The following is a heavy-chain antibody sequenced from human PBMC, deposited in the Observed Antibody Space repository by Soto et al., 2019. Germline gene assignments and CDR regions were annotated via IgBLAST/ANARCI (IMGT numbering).Heavy chain of an antibody. V-gene: IGHV3-30-3*01. CDR2: ISYDGSNK. CDR1: GFTFSSYA. Sequence: GGSLRLSCAASGFTFSSYAMHWVRQAPGKGLEWVAVISYDGSNKYYADSVKGRFTISRDNSKNMLYLQMNSLRAEDTAVYYSARDQGDIVVVVAAPDSDYYGMDVWGQGTTVTVSS. D-gene: IGHD2-15*01. CDR3: ARDQGDIVVVVAAPDSDYYGMDV. J-gene: IGHJ6*02.